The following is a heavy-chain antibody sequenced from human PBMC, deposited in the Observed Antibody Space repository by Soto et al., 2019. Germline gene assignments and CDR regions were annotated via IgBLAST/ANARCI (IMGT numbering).Heavy chain of an antibody. D-gene: IGHD6-25*01. CDR1: GYTFTSYG. Sequence: QVQLVQSGGEVKKPGASVKVSCRASGYTFTSYGIAWVRQAPGQGPEWTGWFSTYNGNTNSAQKFQGRLVLTTDTATNTAYMELRSLTSDDTAIYYCVRGSVGPGYYVDVWGKGTTVTVSS. V-gene: IGHV1-18*01. CDR2: FSTYNGNT. J-gene: IGHJ6*03. CDR3: VRGSVGPGYYVDV.